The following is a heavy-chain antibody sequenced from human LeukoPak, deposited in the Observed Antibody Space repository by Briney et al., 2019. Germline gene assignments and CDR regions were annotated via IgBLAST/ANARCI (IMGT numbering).Heavy chain of an antibody. D-gene: IGHD3-10*01. V-gene: IGHV1-18*01. CDR1: GYTFTSYG. J-gene: IGHJ5*02. CDR3: ARDGHYYGSGSYYKKGRWFDP. Sequence: ASVKVSCKASGYTFTSYGISWVRQAPGQGLEWMGWISAYNGNTNYAQKLQGRVTMTTDTSTSTAYMELSSLRSEDTAVYYCARDGHYYGSGSYYKKGRWFDPWGQGTLVTVSS. CDR2: ISAYNGNT.